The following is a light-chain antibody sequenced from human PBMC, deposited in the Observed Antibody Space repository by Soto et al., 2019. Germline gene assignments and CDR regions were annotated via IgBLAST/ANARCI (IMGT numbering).Light chain of an antibody. CDR1: QGISSY. Sequence: IRLTQSPSSLSASVGDRVIMTCRASQGISSYLAWYQQKPWKAPTLLIYAASTLETGVPSRFSGSGSGTDFTLTISILQPEDFATYYCQQLNIYPFTFGPGTKVDIK. V-gene: IGKV1-9*01. CDR2: AAS. CDR3: QQLNIYPFT. J-gene: IGKJ3*01.